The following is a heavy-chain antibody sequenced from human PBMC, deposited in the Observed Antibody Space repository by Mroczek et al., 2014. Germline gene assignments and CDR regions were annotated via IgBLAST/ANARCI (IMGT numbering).Heavy chain of an antibody. D-gene: IGHD6-19*01. Sequence: QVQLQDGPRTGEAFRRPCPSPALSLVAPSVVTTGAGSGSPQGRDWSGLGISLQWEHQLQPSLKSRVTISVDTSKNQFSLKLSSVTAADTAVYYCASVKWVAGLLDAFDIWGQGTMVTVSS. CDR2: SLQWEH. CDR3: ASVKWVAGLLDAFDI. CDR1: VAPSVVTT. V-gene: IGHV4-59*01. J-gene: IGHJ3*02.